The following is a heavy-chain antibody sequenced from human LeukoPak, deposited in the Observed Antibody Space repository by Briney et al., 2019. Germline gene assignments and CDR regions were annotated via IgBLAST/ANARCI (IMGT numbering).Heavy chain of an antibody. J-gene: IGHJ4*02. D-gene: IGHD3-16*02. V-gene: IGHV1-69*06. CDR1: GGTFSSYA. CDR2: IIPIFGTA. Sequence: SVKVSCKASGGTFSSYAISWVRQAPGQGLEWMGGIIPIFGTANYAQKFQGRVTITADKSTSTAYMELSSLRSEDTAVYYCAKGGGGVIVRWAHFDYWGQGTLVTVSS. CDR3: AKGGGGVIVRWAHFDY.